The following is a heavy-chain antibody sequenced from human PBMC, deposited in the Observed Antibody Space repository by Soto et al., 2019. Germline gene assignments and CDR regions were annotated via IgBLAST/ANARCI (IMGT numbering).Heavy chain of an antibody. CDR3: AKASSSGYYVYFDC. CDR2: ITGSGGST. CDR1: GFTFSSYA. D-gene: IGHD3-22*01. V-gene: IGHV3-23*01. J-gene: IGHJ4*02. Sequence: RLSCAASGFTFSSYAMTWVRQAPGKGLEWVSSITGSGGSTFYADSVKGRFTISRDNSKNTLYLQMDSLRADDTAVYYCAKASSSGYYVYFDCWGQGALVTVSS.